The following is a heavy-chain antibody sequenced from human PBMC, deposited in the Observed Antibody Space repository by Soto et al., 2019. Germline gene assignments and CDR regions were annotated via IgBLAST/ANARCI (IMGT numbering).Heavy chain of an antibody. D-gene: IGHD3-10*01. CDR1: GFTFRSYA. CDR3: TKGYGWSPSRFDS. Sequence: PGGSLRLSCAASGFTFRSYAMNWVRQAPGKGLEWVADISGSGNKAYYASSVKGRFTISRDNAKNTLYLQVNSLRAEDTAVYYCTKGYGWSPSRFDSWGQGTQVTVSS. V-gene: IGHV3-23*01. CDR2: ISGSGNKA. J-gene: IGHJ5*01.